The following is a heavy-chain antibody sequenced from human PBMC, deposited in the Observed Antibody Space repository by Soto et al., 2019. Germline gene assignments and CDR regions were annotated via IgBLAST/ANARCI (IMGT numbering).Heavy chain of an antibody. J-gene: IGHJ6*02. CDR3: ARDGSSGWYDYYYGMDV. Sequence: ASVKVSCKASGYTFTSYDINWVRQATGQGLEWMGWMNPNSGNTGYAQKLQGRVTMTRNTSISTAYMELRSLRSDDTAVYYCARDGSSGWYDYYYGMDVWGQGTTVTVSS. D-gene: IGHD6-19*01. CDR1: GYTFTSYD. V-gene: IGHV1-8*01. CDR2: MNPNSGNT.